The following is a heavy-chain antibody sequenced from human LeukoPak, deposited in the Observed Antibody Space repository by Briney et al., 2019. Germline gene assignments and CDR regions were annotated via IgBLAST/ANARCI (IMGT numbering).Heavy chain of an antibody. CDR2: INPNSGGT. CDR1: GYTFTGYY. CDR3: VRDYKGYSGYDGFDY. D-gene: IGHD5-12*01. Sequence: ASVKVSCKASGYTFTGYYMHWVRQAPGQGLEWMGWINPNSGGTNYAQKFQGRVTMTRDTSISTAYMELSRLRSDDTAVYYCVRDYKGYSGYDGFDYWGQGTLVTVSS. J-gene: IGHJ4*02. V-gene: IGHV1-2*02.